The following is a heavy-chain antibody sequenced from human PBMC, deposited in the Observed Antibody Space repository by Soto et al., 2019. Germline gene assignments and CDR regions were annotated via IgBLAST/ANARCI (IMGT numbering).Heavy chain of an antibody. D-gene: IGHD4-17*01. CDR1: GGSFSGYY. CDR2: INHSGST. CDR3: APQYSTVNFDY. V-gene: IGHV4-34*01. Sequence: SETLSLTCAVYGGSFSGYYWSWIRQPPGKGLEWIGEINHSGSTNYNPSLKSRVTISVDTSKDQFSLKLSSVTAADTAVYYCAPQYSTVNFDYWGQETLVTVSS. J-gene: IGHJ4*02.